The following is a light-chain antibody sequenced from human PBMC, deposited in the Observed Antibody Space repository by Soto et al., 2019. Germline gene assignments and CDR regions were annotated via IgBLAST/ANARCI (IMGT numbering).Light chain of an antibody. V-gene: IGLV2-23*02. J-gene: IGLJ3*02. CDR1: SSDVGSYNL. Sequence: QSVLTQPASVSGSPGQSITFSCTGTSSDVGSYNLVSWYQQHPGKAPKLMIFQVSQRPSGVSNRFSGSKSGNTASLTISGLQAEDEADYYCCSYASSNTWVFGEGPSSPS. CDR3: CSYASSNTWV. CDR2: QVS.